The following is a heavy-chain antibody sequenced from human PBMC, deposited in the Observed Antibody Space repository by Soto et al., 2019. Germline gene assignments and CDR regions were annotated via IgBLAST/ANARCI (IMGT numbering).Heavy chain of an antibody. J-gene: IGHJ4*02. Sequence: GGSLRLSCTASGFTFSNYAINWVRQAPGKGLEWLSYISSTGNTIYYADSVKGRFTISRDNAKNSLFVQLNSLRAEDTAVYYCARDWYMDYWGQGTLVTVSS. CDR1: GFTFSNYA. CDR3: ARDWYMDY. V-gene: IGHV3-48*01. CDR2: ISSTGNTI. D-gene: IGHD1-20*01.